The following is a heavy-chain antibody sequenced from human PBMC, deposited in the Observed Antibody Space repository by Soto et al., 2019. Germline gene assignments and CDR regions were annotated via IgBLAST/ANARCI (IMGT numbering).Heavy chain of an antibody. Sequence: PGESLKISCKGSGFNFSTYWIGWVRQMPGKGLEWMGIIYPGDSDTRYNPSFQGQVAISADKSISTAYLQWSSLKASDTAMYYCARQGSYYYYYGLDVWGQGTTVTVSS. CDR1: GFNFSTYW. CDR2: IYPGDSDT. CDR3: ARQGSYYYYYGLDV. V-gene: IGHV5-51*01. J-gene: IGHJ6*02.